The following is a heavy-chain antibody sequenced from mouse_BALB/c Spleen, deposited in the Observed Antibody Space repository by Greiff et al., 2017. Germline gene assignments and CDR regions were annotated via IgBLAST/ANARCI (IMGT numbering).Heavy chain of an antibody. CDR1: GFTFSSYA. D-gene: IGHD3-2*01. CDR2: ISSGGSYT. J-gene: IGHJ3*01. CDR3: ARGDSSGYEGFAY. V-gene: IGHV5-9-4*01. Sequence: EVKLMESGGGLVKPGGSLKLSCAASGFTFSSYAMSWVRQSPEKRLEWVAEISSGGSYTYYPDTVTGRFTISRDNAKNTLYLEMSSLRSEDTAMYYCARGDSSGYEGFAYWGQGTLVTVSA.